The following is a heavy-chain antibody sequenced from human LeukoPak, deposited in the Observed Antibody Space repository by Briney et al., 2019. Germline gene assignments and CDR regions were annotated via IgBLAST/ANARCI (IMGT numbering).Heavy chain of an antibody. Sequence: PGGSLRLSCAASGFTFSSYAMSRVRQAPGKGLEWVSLISGSGGIIYYADSVNGRFTISRDNSKNTLYLQMHSLRAEDTAVYYCAARPGEVAVPFDYWGQGTLVTVSS. CDR1: GFTFSSYA. CDR3: AARPGEVAVPFDY. J-gene: IGHJ4*02. V-gene: IGHV3-23*01. CDR2: ISGSGGII. D-gene: IGHD2-15*01.